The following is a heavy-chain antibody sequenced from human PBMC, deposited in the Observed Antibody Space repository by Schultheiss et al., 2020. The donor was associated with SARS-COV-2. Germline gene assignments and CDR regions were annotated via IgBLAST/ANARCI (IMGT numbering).Heavy chain of an antibody. CDR1: GYTFTGYY. J-gene: IGHJ4*02. CDR3: ARDLSAAGTESSSPLYYFDY. D-gene: IGHD6-13*01. CDR2: INPNSGGT. V-gene: IGHV1-2*02. Sequence: ASVKVSCKASGYTFTGYYMHWVRQAPGQGLEWMGWINPNSGGTNYAQKFQGRVTMTRDTSTITVYMELSSLRSEDTAVYYCARDLSAAGTESSSPLYYFDYWGQGTLVTVSS.